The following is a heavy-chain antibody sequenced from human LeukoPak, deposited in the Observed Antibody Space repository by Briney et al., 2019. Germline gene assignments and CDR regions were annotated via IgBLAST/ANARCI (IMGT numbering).Heavy chain of an antibody. J-gene: IGHJ5*02. CDR1: GDSFSSYA. D-gene: IGHD6-19*01. CDR2: ISAYNGNT. Sequence: ASVKVSCKASGDSFSSYAISWVRQAPGQGLEWMGWISAYNGNTNYAQKLQGRVTMTTDTSTSTAYMELRSLRSDDTAVYYCARFRGYSSGWYRFDPWGQGTLVTVSS. CDR3: ARFRGYSSGWYRFDP. V-gene: IGHV1-18*01.